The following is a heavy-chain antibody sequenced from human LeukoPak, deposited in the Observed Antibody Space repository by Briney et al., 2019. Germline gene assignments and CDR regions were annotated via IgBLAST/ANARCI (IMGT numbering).Heavy chain of an antibody. V-gene: IGHV3-30*02. CDR3: AKKVRHGDHIAALDP. CDR2: IRYDGSNK. Sequence: GGSLRLSCAASGFTFSSYGMHWVRQAPGKGLEWVAFIRYDGSNKYYADSVKGRFTISRDNSKNTLYLQMNSLRAEDTAVYYCAKKVRHGDHIAALDPWGQGTLVTVSS. D-gene: IGHD6-6*01. J-gene: IGHJ5*02. CDR1: GFTFSSYG.